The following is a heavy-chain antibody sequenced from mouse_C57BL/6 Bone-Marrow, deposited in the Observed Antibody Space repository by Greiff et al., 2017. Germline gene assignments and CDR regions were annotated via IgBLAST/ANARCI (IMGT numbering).Heavy chain of an antibody. D-gene: IGHD1-1*01. Sequence: QVQLQQSGPELVKPGASVKISCKASGYAFSSSWMNWVQQRPGTGLEWIGRLYPGDGDTNYTGKFKGKGTLTADKASRTAYMQLSSRAAEDSACYCCARGFNTTVAWGQGTSVTVSS. CDR3: ARGFNTTVA. J-gene: IGHJ4*01. V-gene: IGHV1-82*01. CDR1: GYAFSSSW. CDR2: LYPGDGDT.